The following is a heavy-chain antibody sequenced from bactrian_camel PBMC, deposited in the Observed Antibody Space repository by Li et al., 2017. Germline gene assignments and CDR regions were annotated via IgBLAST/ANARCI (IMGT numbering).Heavy chain of an antibody. CDR2: LWIGGAQT. Sequence: HVQLVESGGGSVQAGGSLTLSCAAGRYTYKRNCMGWFRQRPGKDREGVAVLWIGGAQTTYADSVKGRFIITRDKARDLVYLQMNGLQPEDTGVYYCAASRGGRWLEETAYMHWGQGTQVTVS. CDR1: RYTYKRNC. J-gene: IGHJ4*01. V-gene: IGHV3S1*01. D-gene: IGHD2*01. CDR3: AASRGGRWLEETAYMH.